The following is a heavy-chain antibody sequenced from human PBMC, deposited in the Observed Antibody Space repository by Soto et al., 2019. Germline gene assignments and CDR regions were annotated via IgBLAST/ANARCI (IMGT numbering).Heavy chain of an antibody. Sequence: CDAGINWLLQKTGKGLEWVARIRSQTDGGTTDYTAPVNGRFAISRDDPKNTLYLQMNNLKTEDTAIYYCATAPGYWGSAPLDYWGQGTLVTVSS. J-gene: IGHJ4*02. CDR3: ATAPGYWGSAPLDY. D-gene: IGHD6-25*01. V-gene: IGHV3-15*07. CDR1: CDAG. CDR2: IRSQTDGGTT.